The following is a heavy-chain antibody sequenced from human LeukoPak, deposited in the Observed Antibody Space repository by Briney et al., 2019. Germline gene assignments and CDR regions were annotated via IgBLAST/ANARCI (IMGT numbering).Heavy chain of an antibody. CDR1: GFTFSSYT. CDR2: ISSGNSYI. V-gene: IGHV3-21*01. CDR3: ASWAGTATGFSGPFDY. J-gene: IGHJ4*02. Sequence: GGSLRLSCAASGFTFSSYTMNWVRQVPGKGLEWVSSISSGNSYIYYADSMKGRFTISRDNAKNSLYLQMNSLRAEDTAVYYCASWAGTATGFSGPFDYWGQGTLVTVSS. D-gene: IGHD6-13*01.